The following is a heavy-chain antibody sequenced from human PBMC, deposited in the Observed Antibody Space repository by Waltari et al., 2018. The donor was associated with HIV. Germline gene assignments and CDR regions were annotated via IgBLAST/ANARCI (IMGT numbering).Heavy chain of an antibody. D-gene: IGHD2-21*02. CDR1: GYTFTSYG. Sequence: QVQLVQSGAEVKKPGASVKVSCKASGYTFTSYGISWVRQAPGQGIEWMGWSSSDKRNTNYAQKLQGRVTMTTDTSTSTAYMELRSLRSDDTAVYYCAGDGECGGDCYWFYYYGMEVWGQGTTVTVSS. J-gene: IGHJ6*02. CDR2: SSSDKRNT. V-gene: IGHV1-18*01. CDR3: AGDGECGGDCYWFYYYGMEV.